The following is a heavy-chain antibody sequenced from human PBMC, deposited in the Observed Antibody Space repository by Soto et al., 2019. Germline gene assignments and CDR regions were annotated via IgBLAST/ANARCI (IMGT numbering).Heavy chain of an antibody. Sequence: QVQLQESGPGLVKPSETLSLTCTVSGAAISRDNYYWSWIRQHPGQGLEWIGYIYYTGTTYYNPSLRSPVTISVDTSKNQFSLKVIAVTAADTAVYFCARHCTSSSCYRKGLDVWGPGTTVTVSS. CDR2: IYYTGTT. CDR3: ARHCTSSSCYRKGLDV. V-gene: IGHV4-30-4*08. D-gene: IGHD2-2*01. CDR1: GAAISRDNYY. J-gene: IGHJ6*02.